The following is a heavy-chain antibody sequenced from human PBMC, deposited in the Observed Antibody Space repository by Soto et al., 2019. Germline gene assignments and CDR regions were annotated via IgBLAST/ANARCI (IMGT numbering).Heavy chain of an antibody. CDR1: GGSISSSNW. CDR3: ARTLRFLEWWGMDV. Sequence: PSETLSLTCAVSGGSISSSNWWSWVRQPPGKGLEWIGEIYHSGSTNYNPSLKSRVTISVDKSKNQFSLKLSSATAADTAVYYCARTLRFLEWWGMDVWGQGTTVTVS. J-gene: IGHJ6*02. V-gene: IGHV4-4*02. CDR2: IYHSGST. D-gene: IGHD3-3*01.